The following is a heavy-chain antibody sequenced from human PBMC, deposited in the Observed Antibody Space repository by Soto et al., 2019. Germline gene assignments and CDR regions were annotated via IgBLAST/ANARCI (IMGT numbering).Heavy chain of an antibody. CDR2: IGGTGVST. CDR1: GFTFSRYA. J-gene: IGHJ4*02. V-gene: IGHV3-23*01. Sequence: DVHLLESGGGLVQPGGSLRLSCEVSGFTFSRYAMSWVRQAPGKGLEWVSGIGGTGVSTYYAESVKGRFTISRDNSKNMLYLQMDSLRAEDTALYYCAKDSSSTIRYGRGGSDYWGQGTLVTVSS. CDR3: AKDSSSTIRYGRGGSDY. D-gene: IGHD2-2*01.